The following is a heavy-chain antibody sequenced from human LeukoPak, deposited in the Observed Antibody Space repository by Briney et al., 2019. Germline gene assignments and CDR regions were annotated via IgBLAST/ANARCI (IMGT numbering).Heavy chain of an antibody. V-gene: IGHV6-1*01. D-gene: IGHD1-7*01. J-gene: IGHJ4*02. CDR1: GDSVSSNSAA. CDR3: ARGWDYWRGYFDY. CDR2: TYYRSKWYN. Sequence: SQTLSLTCAISGDSVSSNSAAWNWIRQSPSRGLEWLGRTYYRSKWYNDYAVSVKSRITIKPDTSKNQFSLKLSSVTAADTAVYYCARGWDYWRGYFDYWGQGTLITVSS.